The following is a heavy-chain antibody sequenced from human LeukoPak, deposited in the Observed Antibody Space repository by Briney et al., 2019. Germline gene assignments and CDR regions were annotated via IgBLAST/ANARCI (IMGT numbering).Heavy chain of an antibody. Sequence: KPGGSLRLSCVASDFTFSSFTMIWVRQAPGKALEWVSSISTSNGHTYYADSLKGRFTISRDNTKNSLFLQMNSLRAEDTAVYYCARAARRTDSNVMNYFDYWGQGTLVTVSS. J-gene: IGHJ4*02. CDR3: ARAARRTDSNVMNYFDY. CDR2: ISTSNGHT. D-gene: IGHD3-22*01. V-gene: IGHV3-21*01. CDR1: DFTFSSFT.